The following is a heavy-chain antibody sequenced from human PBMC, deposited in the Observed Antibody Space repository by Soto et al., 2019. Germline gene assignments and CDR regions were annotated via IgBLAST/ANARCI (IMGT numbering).Heavy chain of an antibody. Sequence: LTISCKGSGYSFSNYWIGWVRQMPGKGLEWIGIIYPGDSETKYSPSFQVQVTISADKSFSTAYLQWSSLKASDTAIYYCERQRFGVPIDYSGQGPQVTVYS. CDR1: GYSFSNYW. V-gene: IGHV5-51*01. J-gene: IGHJ4*02. CDR2: IYPGDSET. D-gene: IGHD3-10*01. CDR3: ERQRFGVPIDY.